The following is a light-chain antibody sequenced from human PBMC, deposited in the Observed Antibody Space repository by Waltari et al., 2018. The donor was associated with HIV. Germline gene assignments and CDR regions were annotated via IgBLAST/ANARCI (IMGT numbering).Light chain of an antibody. CDR1: SSTPGAGSD. V-gene: IGLV1-40*01. CDR2: GNT. CDR3: QSYDSSLSGVV. Sequence: QSVLPQPPSVSGAPGQRVTISCTGTSSTPGAGSDVPWYQNLPGTAPKLLTYGNTNRPSGVPDRFAGSKSGTSASLAITGLQAEDEADYYCQSYDSSLSGVVFGGGTKLTVL. J-gene: IGLJ2*01.